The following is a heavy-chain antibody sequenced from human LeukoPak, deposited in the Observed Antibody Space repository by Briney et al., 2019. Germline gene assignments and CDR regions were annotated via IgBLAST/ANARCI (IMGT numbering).Heavy chain of an antibody. CDR2: IYHSGST. V-gene: IGHV4-30-2*01. Sequence: SQTLSLTCAVSGGSISSGGYSWRWIRQPPGKGLEWIGYIYHSGSTYYNPSLKSRVTISVDRSKNQFSLKLSSVTAADTAVYYCARGSGYSYGYSFDYWGQGTLVTVSS. CDR3: ARGSGYSYGYSFDY. CDR1: GGSISSGGYS. J-gene: IGHJ4*02. D-gene: IGHD5-18*01.